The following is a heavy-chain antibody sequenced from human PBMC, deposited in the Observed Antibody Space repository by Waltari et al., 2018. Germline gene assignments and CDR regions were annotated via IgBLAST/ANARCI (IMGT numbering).Heavy chain of an antibody. D-gene: IGHD3-22*01. J-gene: IGHJ6*03. CDR1: GFTFIRYW. CDR2: INRDGSGT. CDR3: AREPSPDSSGYFYYYMDV. Sequence: EVQLVESGGDLVQPGGSLRLSCAASGFTFIRYWMHWARQAPGKGLVWVSRINRDGSGTIYADSVKGRFTISRDNAKNTLYLQLNSLRVEDTAVYYCAREPSPDSSGYFYYYMDVWGKGTTVTVSS. V-gene: IGHV3-74*01.